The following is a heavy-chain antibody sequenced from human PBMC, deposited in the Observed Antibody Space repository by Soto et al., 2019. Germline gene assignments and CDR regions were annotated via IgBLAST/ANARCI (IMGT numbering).Heavy chain of an antibody. V-gene: IGHV1-18*01. CDR2: ISAYNGNT. CDR1: VYTFTSYG. D-gene: IGHD4-4*01. J-gene: IGHJ4*02. CDR3: ARDGRGPTVTGFFDY. Sequence: GXSVKVSCKASVYTFTSYGISWVRQAPGQGLEWMGWISAYNGNTNYAQKLQGRVTMTTDTSTSTAYMELRSLRSDDTAVYYCARDGRGPTVTGFFDYWGQGTLVTV.